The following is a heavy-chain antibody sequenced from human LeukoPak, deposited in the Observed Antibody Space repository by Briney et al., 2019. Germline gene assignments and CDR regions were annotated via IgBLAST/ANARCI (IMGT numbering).Heavy chain of an antibody. D-gene: IGHD4-17*01. CDR3: AKKRRDYYGDPLGLDY. Sequence: PGGSLRLSCAASGFSFSNYGIDWVRQAPGKGLEWVAVISYDGGNKYYADSVKGRFTISRDNSKNTLYLQMNSLGAEDTAVYYCAKKRRDYYGDPLGLDYWGQGTLVTVSS. CDR2: ISYDGGNK. J-gene: IGHJ4*02. CDR1: GFSFSNYG. V-gene: IGHV3-30*18.